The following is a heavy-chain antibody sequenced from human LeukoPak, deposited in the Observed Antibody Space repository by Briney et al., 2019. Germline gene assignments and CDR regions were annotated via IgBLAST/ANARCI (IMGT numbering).Heavy chain of an antibody. V-gene: IGHV3-20*04. J-gene: IGHJ5*02. D-gene: IGHD2-15*01. CDR2: INWNGGST. Sequence: GGSLRLSCAASGFTFDDYGMSWVRQAPGKGLEWVSGINWNGGSTGYADSVKGRFTISRDNAKNSLYLQMNSLRAEDTALYYCARVAGRYCSGGSCYPFNWFDPWGQGTLVTVSS. CDR1: GFTFDDYG. CDR3: ARVAGRYCSGGSCYPFNWFDP.